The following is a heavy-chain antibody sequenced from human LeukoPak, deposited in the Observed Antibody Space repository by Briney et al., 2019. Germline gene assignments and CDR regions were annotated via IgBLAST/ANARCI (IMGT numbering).Heavy chain of an antibody. CDR2: ISSSSSYI. CDR3: ARGVGDFWSGYVH. CDR1: GFTVSSNY. D-gene: IGHD3-3*01. V-gene: IGHV3-21*01. J-gene: IGHJ4*02. Sequence: KPGGSLRLSCAASGFTVSSNYMSWVRQAPGKGLEWVSSISSSSSYIYYADSVKGRFTISRDNAKNSLYLQMNSLRAEDTAVYYCARGVGDFWSGYVHWGQGTLVTVSS.